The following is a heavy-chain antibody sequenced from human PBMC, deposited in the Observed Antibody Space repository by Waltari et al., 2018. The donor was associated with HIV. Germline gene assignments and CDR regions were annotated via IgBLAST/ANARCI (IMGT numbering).Heavy chain of an antibody. CDR1: GGSISSGSYY. V-gene: IGHV4-61*02. CDR3: ARDIPLYSSSHWFDP. J-gene: IGHJ5*02. CDR2: IYTSGST. D-gene: IGHD6-6*01. Sequence: QVQLQESGPGLVKPSQTLSLTCTVSGGSISSGSYYWSWIRQPAGKGLEWIGRIYTSGSTNYNPSLKSRVTISVDTSKNQFSLKLSSVTAADTAVYYCARDIPLYSSSHWFDPWGQGTLVTVSS.